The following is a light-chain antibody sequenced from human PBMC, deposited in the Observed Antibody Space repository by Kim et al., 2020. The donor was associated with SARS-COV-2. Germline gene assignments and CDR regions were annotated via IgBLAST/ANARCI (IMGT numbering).Light chain of an antibody. Sequence: DIVMTQSPDSLSVSLGERATINCKSSQSVLYSSNNKNYLAWYQQKPGQPPKLLIYWASTRESGVPDRFSGSGSGTDFTLTIRSLQAEDVAVYYWQQLYSTPFYTCGQGTKLEI. V-gene: IGKV4-1*01. CDR1: QSVLYSSNNKNY. J-gene: IGKJ2*01. CDR2: WAS. CDR3: QQLYSTPFYT.